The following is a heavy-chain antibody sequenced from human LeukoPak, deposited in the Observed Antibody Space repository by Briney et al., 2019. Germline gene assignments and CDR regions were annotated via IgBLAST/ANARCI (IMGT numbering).Heavy chain of an antibody. CDR1: GYTFTGYY. V-gene: IGHV1-2*02. Sequence: APVKVSCKASGYTFTGYYMHWVRQAPGQGLEWMGWINPNSGGTNLAQKFQGRVTMTRDTSISTVYMDLTRLISDDTAVYYCAKEYPRIAAAGTQKKLLDYWGQGTLVTVSS. D-gene: IGHD6-25*01. CDR3: AKEYPRIAAAGTQKKLLDY. J-gene: IGHJ4*02. CDR2: INPNSGGT.